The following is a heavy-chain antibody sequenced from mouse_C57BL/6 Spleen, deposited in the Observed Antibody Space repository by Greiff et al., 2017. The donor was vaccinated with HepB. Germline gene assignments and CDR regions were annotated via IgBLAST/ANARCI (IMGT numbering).Heavy chain of an antibody. D-gene: IGHD1-1*01. CDR2: IDPSDSYT. CDR3: ARCHYGSSFHWYFDV. J-gene: IGHJ1*03. CDR1: GYTFTSYW. V-gene: IGHV1-69*01. Sequence: QVQLQQPGAELVMPGASVKLSCKASGYTFTSYWMHWVKQRPGQGLEWIGEIDPSDSYTNYNQKFKGKSTLTVDKSSSTAYMQLSILTSEDSAVYYCARCHYGSSFHWYFDVWGTGTTVTVSS.